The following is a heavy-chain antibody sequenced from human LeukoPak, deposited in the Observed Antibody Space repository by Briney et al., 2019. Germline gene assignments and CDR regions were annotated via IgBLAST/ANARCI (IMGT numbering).Heavy chain of an antibody. Sequence: SETLSLTCTVSGGSISSYYWSWIQQPPGKGLEWIGYIYYSGSTNYNPSLKSRVTISVDTSKNQFSLKLSSVTAADTAVYYCARDSPYYYGSGSATYYMDVWGKGTTVTISS. D-gene: IGHD3-10*01. CDR2: IYYSGST. J-gene: IGHJ6*03. V-gene: IGHV4-59*01. CDR1: GGSISSYY. CDR3: ARDSPYYYGSGSATYYMDV.